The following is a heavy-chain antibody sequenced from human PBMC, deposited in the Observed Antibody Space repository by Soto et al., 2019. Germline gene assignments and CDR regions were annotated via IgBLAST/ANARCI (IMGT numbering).Heavy chain of an antibody. J-gene: IGHJ6*02. V-gene: IGHV4-34*01. CDR1: GESFNGYY. Sequence: ETLSLTCTAYGESFNGYYWSWIRQPPGKGLEWIGEIHHSGSTNYNPSLKSRVTFSIDTSKRQFSLKVRSVTAADTAVYYCARGKRGSSWYRGEEKYYYYGMDVWGQGTPVTVSS. D-gene: IGHD6-13*01. CDR3: ARGKRGSSWYRGEEKYYYYGMDV. CDR2: IHHSGST.